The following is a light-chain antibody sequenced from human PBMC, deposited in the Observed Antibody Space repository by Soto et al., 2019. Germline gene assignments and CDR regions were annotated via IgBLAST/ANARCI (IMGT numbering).Light chain of an antibody. Sequence: IVLTQSPDTLSLSPGERATLSCRASQTIITEYLAWYQQKPGQAPRLLMYGASNRATGVPDRFSGSGSGTDFTLTISRLEPEDVAVYYCQQYSRSPPWTFGPGTKVEIK. V-gene: IGKV3-20*01. J-gene: IGKJ1*01. CDR1: QTIITEY. CDR3: QQYSRSPPWT. CDR2: GAS.